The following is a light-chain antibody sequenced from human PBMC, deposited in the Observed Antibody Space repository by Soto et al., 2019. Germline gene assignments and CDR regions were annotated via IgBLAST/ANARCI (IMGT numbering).Light chain of an antibody. CDR1: QSVSSY. CDR3: QQRSNWPRT. J-gene: IGKJ1*01. CDR2: DAS. V-gene: IGKV3-11*01. Sequence: EIVLTQSPATLSSSPGERATLSCRASQSVSSYLAWYQQKPGQAPRLLIYDASDRATGIPARFSGSGSGTDVTLTSSSLEPEDFAVYYCQQRSNWPRTFGQGTKVEIK.